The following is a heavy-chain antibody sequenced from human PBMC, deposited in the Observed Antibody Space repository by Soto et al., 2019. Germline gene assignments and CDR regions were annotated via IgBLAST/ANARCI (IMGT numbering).Heavy chain of an antibody. CDR2: ISGSGGST. J-gene: IGHJ5*02. D-gene: IGHD3-3*01. V-gene: IGHV3-23*01. CDR1: GFTFSSYA. CDR3: AKDGRVSAYPRSGKGNWFDP. Sequence: EVQLLESGGGLVQPGGSLRLSCAASGFTFSSYAMSWVRQAPGKGLEWVSAISGSGGSTYYADSVKGRFTISRDNSKNTLHLQMNSLRAEDTAVYYCAKDGRVSAYPRSGKGNWFDPWGQGTLVTVSS.